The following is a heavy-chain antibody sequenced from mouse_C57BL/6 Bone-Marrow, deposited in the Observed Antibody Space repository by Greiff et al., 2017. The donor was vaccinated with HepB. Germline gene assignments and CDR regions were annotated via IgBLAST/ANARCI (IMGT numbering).Heavy chain of an antibody. Sequence: EVKLLESGAELVRPGASVKLSCTASGFTFTDYCMHWVKQRPEQGLEWIGRIDPEDGDTEYAPKFKGKATMTADTSSNTAYLQLISLTSEDTAVYYCTTSRRGYFDYGGQGTTLTVSS. CDR2: IDPEDGDT. CDR3: TTSRRGYFDY. V-gene: IGHV14-1*01. CDR1: GFTFTDYC. D-gene: IGHD3-3*01. J-gene: IGHJ2*01.